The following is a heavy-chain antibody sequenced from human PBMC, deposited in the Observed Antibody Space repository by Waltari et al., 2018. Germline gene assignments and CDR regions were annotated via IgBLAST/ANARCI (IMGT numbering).Heavy chain of an antibody. CDR2: SKPGGDNM. D-gene: IGHD6-13*01. J-gene: IGHJ5*02. V-gene: IGHV3-48*03. CDR1: GFRFSGYE. CDR3: ASTYSSMWYGWLDP. Sequence: EVRLVESGGGLVQPGGSLRLSCVGSGFRFSGYEMHGVRQAPGKGLEWVTFSKPGGDNMYYADSVKGRFTSSRDNTQNSLYLQMNSLTPDDTAVYYCASTYSSMWYGWLDPWGQGTRVTVSS.